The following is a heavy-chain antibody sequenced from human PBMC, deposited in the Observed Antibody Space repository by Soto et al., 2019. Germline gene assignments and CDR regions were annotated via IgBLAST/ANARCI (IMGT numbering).Heavy chain of an antibody. CDR3: ARGGMGSGYDTYYYYYGMDV. D-gene: IGHD5-12*01. CDR2: IIPIFGTA. Sequence: SVKVSCKASGGTFSSYAISWVRQAPGQGLEWMGGIIPIFGTANYAQKFQGRVTITADESTSTAYMELSSLRSEDTAVYYCARGGMGSGYDTYYYYYGMDVWGQGTTVTVSS. V-gene: IGHV1-69*13. CDR1: GGTFSSYA. J-gene: IGHJ6*02.